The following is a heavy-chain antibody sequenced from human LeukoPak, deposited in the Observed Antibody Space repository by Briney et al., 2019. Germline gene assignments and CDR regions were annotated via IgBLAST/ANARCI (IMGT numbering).Heavy chain of an antibody. V-gene: IGHV3-48*02. CDR1: GFTFSSYA. CDR3: ARDRGESR. CDR2: ISTDSSTI. Sequence: GGGLRLSCAASGFTFSSYAMNWVRQAPGKGLEWVSYISTDSSTIYYADSVKGRFTISRDNAKNSLFLHMNTLRDEDTAVYYCARDRGESRWGQGTLVTVSS. D-gene: IGHD3-10*01. J-gene: IGHJ4*02.